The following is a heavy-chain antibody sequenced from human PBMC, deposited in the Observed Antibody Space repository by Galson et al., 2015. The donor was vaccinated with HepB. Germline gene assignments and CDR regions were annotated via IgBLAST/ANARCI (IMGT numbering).Heavy chain of an antibody. CDR2: INPSGGST. Sequence: SVKVSCKASGYTFTNYYMHWVRQAPGQGLEWMGIINPSGGSTSYAQKFQGRVTMTRDTSTSTVYMELSSLRSEDTAVYYCASNAPHHGDCYCYWGQGTLVTVSS. CDR1: GYTFTNYY. CDR3: ASNAPHHGDCYCY. D-gene: IGHD2-21*02. V-gene: IGHV1-46*01. J-gene: IGHJ4*02.